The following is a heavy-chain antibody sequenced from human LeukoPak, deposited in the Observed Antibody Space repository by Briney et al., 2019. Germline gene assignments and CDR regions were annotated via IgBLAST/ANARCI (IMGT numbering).Heavy chain of an antibody. V-gene: IGHV4-34*01. CDR3: ARGLRYCSGGSCYSSFGLNY. J-gene: IGHJ4*02. Sequence: PSETLSLTCAVYGGSFSGYYWSWIRQPPGKRLEWIGEINHSGSTNYNPSLKSRVTISVDTSKNQFSLKLSSVTAADTAVYYCARGLRYCSGGSCYSSFGLNYWGQGTLVTVSS. CDR1: GGSFSGYY. D-gene: IGHD2-15*01. CDR2: INHSGST.